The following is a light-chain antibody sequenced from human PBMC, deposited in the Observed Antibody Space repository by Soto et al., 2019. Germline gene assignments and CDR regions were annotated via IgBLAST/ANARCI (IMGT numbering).Light chain of an antibody. Sequence: ETVLTQSPGTLSLSPGERATLSCRASQSVSNYLAWYQQKPGQAPRLLIYGASNRATGIPDTFSGSRSGTDFTLTISRLERADFAVYYCQQFYHSPKTFGQGTKVEIK. CDR1: QSVSNY. CDR3: QQFYHSPKT. J-gene: IGKJ1*01. CDR2: GAS. V-gene: IGKV3-20*01.